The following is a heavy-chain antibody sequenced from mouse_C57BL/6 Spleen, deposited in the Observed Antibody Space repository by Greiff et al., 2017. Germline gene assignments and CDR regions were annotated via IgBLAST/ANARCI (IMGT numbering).Heavy chain of an antibody. CDR2: IWRGGST. V-gene: IGHV2-5*01. Sequence: QVQLQQSGPGLVQPSQSLSITCTVSGFSLTSYGVHWVRQSPGKGLEWLGVIWRGGSTDYNAAFMSRLSITKDNSKSQVFFKMNSLQADDTAIYDCAKITFDYYGSSRDYAMDDWGQGTSVTVSS. CDR3: AKITFDYYGSSRDYAMDD. D-gene: IGHD1-1*01. J-gene: IGHJ4*01. CDR1: GFSLTSYG.